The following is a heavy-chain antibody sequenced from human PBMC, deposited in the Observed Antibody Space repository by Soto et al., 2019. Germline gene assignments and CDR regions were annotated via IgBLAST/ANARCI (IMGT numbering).Heavy chain of an antibody. CDR2: VYYTGSA. V-gene: IGHV4-59*01. CDR1: GGSISGSY. J-gene: IGHJ4*02. CDR3: ARSVAVPGAHIDY. D-gene: IGHD6-19*01. Sequence: SETLSLTCSVSGGSISGSYWSWIRQSPGKGLEWLGYVYYTGSANYSPSLRSRVSISVDTSKNEFSLRLSSVTAADTAVYFCARSVAVPGAHIDYWGQGTQVTVSS.